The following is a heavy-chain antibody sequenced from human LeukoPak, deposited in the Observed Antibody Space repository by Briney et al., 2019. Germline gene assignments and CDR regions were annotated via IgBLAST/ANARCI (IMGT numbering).Heavy chain of an antibody. Sequence: PGGSLRLSCAASGFSFSTYDMNWVRQAPGKGPEWISYISGGGAPIYCRESVRGRFTISRDNAKNLLYLDMNSLRAEDTAVYYCARDFTMVRGAVYWYYYGMDVWGQGTTVTVSS. J-gene: IGHJ6*02. V-gene: IGHV3-48*03. CDR3: ARDFTMVRGAVYWYYYGMDV. D-gene: IGHD3-10*01. CDR1: GFSFSTYD. CDR2: ISGGGAPI.